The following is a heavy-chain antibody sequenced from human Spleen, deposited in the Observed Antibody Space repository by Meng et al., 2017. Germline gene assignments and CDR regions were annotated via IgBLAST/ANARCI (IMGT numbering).Heavy chain of an antibody. CDR2: INHSGST. J-gene: IGHJ4*02. V-gene: IGHV4-34*01. CDR3: ARGPTTMAHDFDY. CDR1: GGFISDYY. D-gene: IGHD4-11*01. Sequence: QVQLQQWGAGLLKPSETLSLTCCVSGGFISDYYWSWIRQPPGKGLEWIGEINHSGSTNYNPSLESRATISVDTSQNNLSLKLSSVTAADSAVYYCARGPTTMAHDFDYWGQGTLVTVSS.